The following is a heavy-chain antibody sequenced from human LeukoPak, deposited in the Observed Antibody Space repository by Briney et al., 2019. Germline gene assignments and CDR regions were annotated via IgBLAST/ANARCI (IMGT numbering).Heavy chain of an antibody. CDR2: INHSGST. Sequence: SETLSLTCTVSGYSTSSGYYWSWIRQPPGKGLEWIGEINHSGSTNYNPSLKSRVTISVDTSKNQFSLKLSSVTAADTAVYYCARGGQQLDLNWFDPWGQGTLATVSS. J-gene: IGHJ5*02. CDR3: ARGGQQLDLNWFDP. CDR1: GYSTSSGYY. D-gene: IGHD6-13*01. V-gene: IGHV4-38-2*02.